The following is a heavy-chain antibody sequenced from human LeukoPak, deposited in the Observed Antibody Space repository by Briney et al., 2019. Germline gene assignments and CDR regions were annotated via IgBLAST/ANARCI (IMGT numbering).Heavy chain of an antibody. CDR1: GFTFGDYA. CDR3: AKDLTYGDYAGGDGFDI. V-gene: IGHV3-23*01. Sequence: GGSLRLSCTASGFTFGDYAMNWVRQAPGKGLEWVSVISGSGSSTYYADSVKGRFTISRDKSKNTLYLQMNSLRAEDTAVYYCAKDLTYGDYAGGDGFDIWGQGTMVTVSS. CDR2: ISGSGSST. J-gene: IGHJ3*02. D-gene: IGHD4-17*01.